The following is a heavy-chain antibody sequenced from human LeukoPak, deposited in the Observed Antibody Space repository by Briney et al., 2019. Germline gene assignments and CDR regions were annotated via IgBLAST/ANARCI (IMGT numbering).Heavy chain of an antibody. CDR3: ARAYSSSSGAGYAFDI. V-gene: IGHV4-30-2*01. CDR2: IYHSGST. J-gene: IGHJ3*02. D-gene: IGHD6-6*01. Sequence: SQTLSLTCTVSGGSISSGGYYWSWIRQPPGKGLEWIGYIYHSGSTYYNPSLKSRVTISVDRSKNQSSLKLSSVTAADTAVYYCARAYSSSSGAGYAFDIWGQGTMVTVSS. CDR1: GGSISSGGYY.